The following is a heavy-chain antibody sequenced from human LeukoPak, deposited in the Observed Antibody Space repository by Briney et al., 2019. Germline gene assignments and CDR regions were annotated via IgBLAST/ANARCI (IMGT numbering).Heavy chain of an antibody. CDR1: GFTFSSYS. Sequence: PGGSLRLSCAASGFTFSSYSLNWVRQAPGKGLEWVSSISSSSSYIYYADSVKGRFTISRHNAKNSLYLQMDSLRAEDTAVYYCARDRGSYSSSWYDYWGQGTLVTVSS. V-gene: IGHV3-21*01. CDR2: ISSSSSYI. D-gene: IGHD6-13*01. J-gene: IGHJ4*02. CDR3: ARDRGSYSSSWYDY.